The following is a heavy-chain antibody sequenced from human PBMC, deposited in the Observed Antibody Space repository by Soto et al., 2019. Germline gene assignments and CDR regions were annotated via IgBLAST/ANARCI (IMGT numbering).Heavy chain of an antibody. V-gene: IGHV3-30*18. J-gene: IGHJ4*02. CDR3: AKGDCSGGSCYPDY. CDR1: GFTFSSYG. D-gene: IGHD2-15*01. CDR2: ISYDGSNK. Sequence: GGSLRLSCAASGFTFSSYGMHWVRQAPGKGLEWVAVISYDGSNKYYADSVKGRFTISRDNSKNTLYLQMNSLRAEDTAVYYWAKGDCSGGSCYPDYWGQGTLVTVSS.